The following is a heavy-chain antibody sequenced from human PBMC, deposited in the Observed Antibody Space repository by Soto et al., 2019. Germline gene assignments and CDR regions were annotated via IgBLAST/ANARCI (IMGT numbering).Heavy chain of an antibody. CDR1: GFTFSSYG. CDR2: IWYDGSNK. CDR3: ARYSSGWYSGAFDI. V-gene: IGHV3-33*01. J-gene: IGHJ3*02. Sequence: QVQLVESGGGVVQPGRSLRLSCAASGFTFSSYGMHWVRQAPGKGLEWVAVIWYDGSNKYYADSVKGRFTISRDNSKNTLYLQMNSLRGEDTAVYYCARYSSGWYSGAFDIWGQGTMVTVSS. D-gene: IGHD6-19*01.